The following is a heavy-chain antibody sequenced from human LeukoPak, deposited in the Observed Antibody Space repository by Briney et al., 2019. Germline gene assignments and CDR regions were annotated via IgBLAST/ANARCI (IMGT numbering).Heavy chain of an antibody. D-gene: IGHD2-15*01. J-gene: IGHJ5*02. CDR3: ARWARYCSSGSCYSWFGP. CDR1: GFSLSSQW. CDR2: IKEDGSQK. V-gene: IGHV3-7*01. Sequence: GGTLRLSCAASGFSLSSQWMSWLRQAPGKGPEWVANIKEDGSQKSYVDSVKGRFTISSDNAKNSLYLQMNSLRVDDTAVYYCARWARYCSSGSCYSWFGPWGQGTLVTVSS.